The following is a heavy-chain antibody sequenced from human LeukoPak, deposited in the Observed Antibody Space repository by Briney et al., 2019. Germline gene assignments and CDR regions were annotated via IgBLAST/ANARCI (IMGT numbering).Heavy chain of an antibody. Sequence: GGSLRLSCAVSGFTFSTYTIHWVRQAPGKGLEWVARISFDGTDKTYVDSVQGRFSLSRDNSKNTVYLQMNSLRPDDTAIYYCARDYMSGGTGFWDYWGQGTLVTVSS. CDR3: ARDYMSGGTGFWDY. V-gene: IGHV3-30-3*01. CDR1: GFTFSTYT. CDR2: ISFDGTDK. J-gene: IGHJ4*02. D-gene: IGHD3-3*01.